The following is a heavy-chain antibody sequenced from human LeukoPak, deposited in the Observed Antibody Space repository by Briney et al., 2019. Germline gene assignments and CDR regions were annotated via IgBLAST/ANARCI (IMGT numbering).Heavy chain of an antibody. CDR1: GYTFTSYY. V-gene: IGHV1-2*02. J-gene: IGHJ4*02. CDR3: ARAGGIAVAGTVGY. CDR2: INPNSGGT. Sequence: ASVKVSCKASGYTFTSYYMHWVRQAPGQGLEWMGWINPNSGGTNYAQKFQGRVTMTRDTSISTAYMELSRLRSDDTAVYYCARAGGIAVAGTVGYWGQGTLVTVSS. D-gene: IGHD6-19*01.